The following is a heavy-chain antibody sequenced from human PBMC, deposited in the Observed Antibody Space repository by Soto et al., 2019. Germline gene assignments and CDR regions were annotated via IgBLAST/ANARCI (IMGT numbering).Heavy chain of an antibody. V-gene: IGHV3-49*03. J-gene: IGHJ6*02. CDR1: GFTFGYYA. CDR2: IRSKAYGVTT. CDR3: TRSSGYSSSWYYYYYGMDV. D-gene: IGHD6-13*01. Sequence: GGSLRLSCTASGFTFGYYAMSWFRQSPGKGLEWVGFIRSKAYGVTTEYAASVKGRFTISRDDSKSIAYLQMNSLKTEDTAVYYCTRSSGYSSSWYYYYYGMDVWGQGTTVTVSS.